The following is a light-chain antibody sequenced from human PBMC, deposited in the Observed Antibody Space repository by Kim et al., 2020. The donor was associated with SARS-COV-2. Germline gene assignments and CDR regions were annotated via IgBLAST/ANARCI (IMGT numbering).Light chain of an antibody. V-gene: IGLV3-1*01. CDR2: QDN. Sequence: SYELTQPPSVSMSPGQTASITCSGDKLGDKYACWYQQKPGQSPLMLIYQDNKRPSGIPERFSGSKSGDTATLAISGTQARDEADYYCQAWDGTSVVFGGGTQLTVL. CDR1: KLGDKY. J-gene: IGLJ2*01. CDR3: QAWDGTSVV.